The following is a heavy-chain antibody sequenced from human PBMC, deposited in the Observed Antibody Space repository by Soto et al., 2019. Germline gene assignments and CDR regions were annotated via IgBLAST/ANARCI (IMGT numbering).Heavy chain of an antibody. V-gene: IGHV4-59*01. J-gene: IGHJ4*02. Sequence: XXTLSLPCTVSGGSISSYYWRWIRQPPGKGLEWIGYIYYSGSTNYNPSLKSRVTISVDTSKNQFSLKLSSVTAADTAVYYCAGGPTWYYYAAGGQGTLVTVSS. D-gene: IGHD3-10*01. CDR3: AGGPTWYYYAA. CDR2: IYYSGST. CDR1: GGSISSYY.